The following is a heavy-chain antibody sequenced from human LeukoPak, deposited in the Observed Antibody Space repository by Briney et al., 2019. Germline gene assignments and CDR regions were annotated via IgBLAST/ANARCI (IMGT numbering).Heavy chain of an antibody. CDR1: GYTFTSYD. D-gene: IGHD1-26*01. Sequence: ASVKVSCKASGYTFTSYDINWVRQATGQGLEWMGWMNPNSGNTGYAQKFQGRVTITRNTSISTAYMELSSLRSEDTAVYYCARRRPTTPYYYYYMDVWGKGTTVTVSS. J-gene: IGHJ6*03. V-gene: IGHV1-8*03. CDR3: ARRRPTTPYYYYYMDV. CDR2: MNPNSGNT.